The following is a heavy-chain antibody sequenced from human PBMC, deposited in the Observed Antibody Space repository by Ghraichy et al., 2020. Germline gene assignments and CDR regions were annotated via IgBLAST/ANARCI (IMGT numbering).Heavy chain of an antibody. CDR1: GYNFAAYH. V-gene: IGHV1-2*02. CDR2: INPDSGGI. D-gene: IGHD3-10*01. CDR3: ATEGFDGSGAYYGH. Sequence: ASVKVSCKASGYNFAAYHMHWLRQAPGQGLEWMGWINPDSGGINYAQKFQARVTMTRDTSISTVNLELTTLRSDDTALYYCATEGFDGSGAYYGHWGQGALVTVSS. J-gene: IGHJ4*02.